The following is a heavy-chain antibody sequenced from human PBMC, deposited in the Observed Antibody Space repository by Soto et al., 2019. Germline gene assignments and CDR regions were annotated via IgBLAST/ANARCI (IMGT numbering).Heavy chain of an antibody. CDR2: INPNSGGT. CDR1: GYTFTGYY. V-gene: IGHV1-2*04. CDR3: ARGGVAAPGKMIRWFEP. J-gene: IGHJ5*02. D-gene: IGHD6-6*01. Sequence: QVQLVQSGAEVKKPGASVKVSCKASGYTFTGYYMHWVRQAPGQGLEWMGWINPNSGGTNYAQKFQGWVTMTRDTSISTAYMELSSLRSDDTAVYYCARGGVAAPGKMIRWFEPWGQGTLVTVSS.